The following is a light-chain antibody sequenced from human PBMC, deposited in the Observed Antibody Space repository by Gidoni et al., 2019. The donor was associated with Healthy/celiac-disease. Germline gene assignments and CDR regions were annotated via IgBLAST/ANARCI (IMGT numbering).Light chain of an antibody. CDR3: QQYDNPLT. J-gene: IGKJ3*01. Sequence: DIQMTQSPSSLSASVGDRVTITCQASQDISNQLNWYQQEPGKAPKLLSDDASNLETGVPSRFRGSAPGTYFTLTIISLQPEHIATYSCQQYDNPLTFAPGTKVEIK. CDR1: QDISNQ. CDR2: DAS. V-gene: IGKV1-33*01.